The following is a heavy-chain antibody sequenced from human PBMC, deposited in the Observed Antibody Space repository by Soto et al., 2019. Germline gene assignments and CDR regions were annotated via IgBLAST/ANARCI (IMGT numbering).Heavy chain of an antibody. J-gene: IGHJ4*02. CDR3: ARDRGVFRYCSGGSCYHYAV. D-gene: IGHD2-15*01. CDR2: IIPIFGTA. V-gene: IGHV1-69*13. CDR1: GGTFSSYA. Sequence: SVKVSCKASGGTFSSYAISWVRQAPGQGLEWMGGIIPIFGTANYAQKFQGRVTITADESTSTAYMELSSLRSDDTAVYYCARDRGVFRYCSGGSCYHYAVWGQGTRVTVAS.